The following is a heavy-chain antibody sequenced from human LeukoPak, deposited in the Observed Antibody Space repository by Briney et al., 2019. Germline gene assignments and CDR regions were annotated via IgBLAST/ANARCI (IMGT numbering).Heavy chain of an antibody. D-gene: IGHD4-17*01. CDR3: TRPTVTDGLDV. Sequence: GGSLKLSCAASGFIFSGSAMHWVRQAPGKGLEWVGRIRSKVNKYATAYAASVKGRFTISRDDSKNMAYLRMNSLKTEDTAVYYCTRPTVTDGLDVWGQGITVIVSS. CDR1: GFIFSGSA. J-gene: IGHJ6*02. CDR2: IRSKVNKYAT. V-gene: IGHV3-73*01.